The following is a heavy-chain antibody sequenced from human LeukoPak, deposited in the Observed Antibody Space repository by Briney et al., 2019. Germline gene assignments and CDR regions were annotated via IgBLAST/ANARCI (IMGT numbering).Heavy chain of an antibody. CDR1: GDSISMYY. V-gene: IGHV4-4*07. D-gene: IGHD2-21*01. CDR3: ARTPDFVN. J-gene: IGHJ4*02. CDR2: IYTSGST. Sequence: SETLSLTCSVSGDSISMYYWNWIRQSPGKGLEWIGRIYTSGSTNYNPSLKSRVTMSVDTSKNQFSLKLSSVTATDTAVYYCARTPDFVNWGQGTLVTVSS.